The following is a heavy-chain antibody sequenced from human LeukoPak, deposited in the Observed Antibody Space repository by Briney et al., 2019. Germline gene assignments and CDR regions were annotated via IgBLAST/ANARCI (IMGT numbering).Heavy chain of an antibody. CDR1: GGSFSGYY. J-gene: IGHJ6*03. CDR3: ARVQWLVHYYYYMDV. CDR2: INHSGST. D-gene: IGHD6-19*01. V-gene: IGHV4-34*01. Sequence: SETLSLTCAVYGGSFSGYYWSWIRQPPGKGLEWIGEINHSGSTNYNPSLKSRVTISVDTSKNQFSLKLSSVTAADTAVYYCARVQWLVHYYYYMDVWGKGTTVTVSS.